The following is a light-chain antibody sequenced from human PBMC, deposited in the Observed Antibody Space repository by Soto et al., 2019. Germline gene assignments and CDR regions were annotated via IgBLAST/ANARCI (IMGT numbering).Light chain of an antibody. J-gene: IGKJ4*01. Sequence: DIVMTQSPDSLAVSLGERATINCKSSQSVLNWSNNKNSLAWYQQKPGQPPKLLVYWASTRESGVPDRFSGSVSETDLTPTISSLQAEDVAGYYGKDDLGLSFTFGGGTKVEIK. CDR3: KDDLGLSFT. V-gene: IGKV4-1*01. CDR2: WAS. CDR1: QSVLNWSNNKNS.